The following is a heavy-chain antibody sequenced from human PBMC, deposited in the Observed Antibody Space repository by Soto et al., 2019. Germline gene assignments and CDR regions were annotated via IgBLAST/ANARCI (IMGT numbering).Heavy chain of an antibody. CDR2: IIPILGIA. CDR3: AREAGTDYYYSCYMDV. CDR1: GGTFSSYT. J-gene: IGHJ6*03. Sequence: SVKVSCKASGGTFSSYTISWVRQAPGQGLEWMGRIIPILGIANYAQKFQGRVTITADKSTSTAYMELSSLRSEDTAVYYCAREAGTDYYYSCYMDVSCKGITGTVSS. V-gene: IGHV1-69*04. D-gene: IGHD1-1*01.